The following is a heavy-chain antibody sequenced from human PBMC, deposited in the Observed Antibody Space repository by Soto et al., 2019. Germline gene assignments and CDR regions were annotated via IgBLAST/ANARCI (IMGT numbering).Heavy chain of an antibody. CDR3: ARHPGYYDILTGYTTYYFDY. J-gene: IGHJ4*02. CDR2: IYYRGNT. V-gene: IGHV4-59*08. CDR1: GGSIGTYY. Sequence: SETLSLTCTVSGGSIGTYYWSWIRQPPGKGLEWNGYIYYRGNTDYNPSIKSRVTISLDTPKNQFSLKLSSVTAADTAVYYCARHPGYYDILTGYTTYYFDYWGQGILVTVS. D-gene: IGHD3-9*01.